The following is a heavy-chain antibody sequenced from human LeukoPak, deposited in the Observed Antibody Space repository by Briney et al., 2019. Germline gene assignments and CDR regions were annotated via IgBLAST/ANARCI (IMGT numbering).Heavy chain of an antibody. D-gene: IGHD1-26*01. CDR3: ARGNDWELNCLDY. CDR2: IYSSGST. CDR1: GGSISSYY. V-gene: IGHV4-59*12. J-gene: IGHJ4*02. Sequence: SETLSLTCTVSGGSISSYYWNWIRQPPGKGLEWIGYIYSSGSTNYNPSLKSRVTISLDTSKNQFSLKLSSVTAADTAVYYCARGNDWELNCLDYWGQGTLVTVSS.